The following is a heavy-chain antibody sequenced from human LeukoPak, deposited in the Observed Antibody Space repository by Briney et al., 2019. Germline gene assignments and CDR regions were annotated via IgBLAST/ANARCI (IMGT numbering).Heavy chain of an antibody. CDR1: GFTFSSYW. CDR2: IKQDGSEK. D-gene: IGHD6-19*01. V-gene: IGHV3-7*04. J-gene: IGHJ4*02. CDR3: ARDFSGWPNRFDY. Sequence: PGRSLRLSCAASGFTFSSYWMSWVRQAPGKGLEWVANIKQDGSEKYYVDSVKGRFTISRDNAKNSLYLQMNSLRAEDTAVYYCARDFSGWPNRFDYWGQGTLVTVSS.